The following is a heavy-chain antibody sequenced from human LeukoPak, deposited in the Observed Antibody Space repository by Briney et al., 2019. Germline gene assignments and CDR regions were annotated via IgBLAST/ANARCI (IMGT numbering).Heavy chain of an antibody. CDR3: ARTSYYYDSSVVDY. Sequence: SETLSLTCTVSGGSISSGGYYWSWTRQHPGKGLEWIGYIYYSGSTYYNPSLKSRVTISVDTSKNQFSLKLRPVTAADTAVYYCARTSYYYDSSVVDYWGQGTLVTVSS. CDR1: GGSISSGGYY. J-gene: IGHJ4*02. V-gene: IGHV4-31*03. CDR2: IYYSGST. D-gene: IGHD3-22*01.